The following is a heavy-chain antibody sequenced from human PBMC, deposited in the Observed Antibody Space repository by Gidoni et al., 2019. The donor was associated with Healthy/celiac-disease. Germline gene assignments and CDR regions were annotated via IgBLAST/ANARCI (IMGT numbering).Heavy chain of an antibody. CDR1: GFTFSSYA. D-gene: IGHD6-6*01. J-gene: IGHJ4*02. V-gene: IGHV3-23*01. Sequence: EVQLLASGGGLVQPGGSLRLSCSASGFTFSSYAMSWVRQAPGKGLEWVSAISGSGGSTYYADSVKGRFTISRDNSKNTLYLQMNSLRAEDTAVYYCAKDRIAARSFDYWGQGTLVTVSS. CDR3: AKDRIAARSFDY. CDR2: ISGSGGST.